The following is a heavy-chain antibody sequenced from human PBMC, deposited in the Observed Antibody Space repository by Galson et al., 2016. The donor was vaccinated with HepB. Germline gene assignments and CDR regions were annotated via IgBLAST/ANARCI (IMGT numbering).Heavy chain of an antibody. V-gene: IGHV1-18*04. CDR1: GFTFRSYG. CDR3: ARLEYGARMRLNWYFDL. Sequence: SVKVSCKASGFTFRSYGFCWVRQAPGQGLEWMGWINPDNGDTCYAQNFQDRVTMTTDTSATTAYMELRSLTSDDTAVYYCARLEYGARMRLNWYFDLWGRGTLVTVSS. D-gene: IGHD4-17*01. CDR2: INPDNGDT. J-gene: IGHJ2*01.